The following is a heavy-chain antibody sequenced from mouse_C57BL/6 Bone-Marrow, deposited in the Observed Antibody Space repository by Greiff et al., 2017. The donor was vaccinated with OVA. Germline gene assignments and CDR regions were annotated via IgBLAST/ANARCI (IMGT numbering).Heavy chain of an antibody. D-gene: IGHD2-5*01. CDR3: ARSLYSNCPRCYAMDY. CDR2: IDPSDSYT. Sequence: VQLQQPGAELVKPGASVKLSCKASGYTFTSYWMRWVKQRPGQGLEWIGEIDPSDSYTNYNQKFKGKATLTVDTSSSTAYMQLSSLTSEDSAVYYCARSLYSNCPRCYAMDYWGQGTSVTVSS. J-gene: IGHJ4*01. CDR1: GYTFTSYW. V-gene: IGHV1-50*01.